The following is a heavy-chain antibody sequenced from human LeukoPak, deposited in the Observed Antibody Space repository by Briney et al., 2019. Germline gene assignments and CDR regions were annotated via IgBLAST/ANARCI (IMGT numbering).Heavy chain of an antibody. V-gene: IGHV4-31*11. CDR1: GGSISRGAFF. J-gene: IGHJ3*01. Sequence: SETLSLTCAVSGGSISRGAFFWSWLRQHPGKGLEWIGYIYYGGSTYYNPSLQSRLTLSVDSSKNQFSLNLSSVTAAGTAVYYCASSIVVGPLGHDAFDVWGQGTMVTVSS. D-gene: IGHD3-22*01. CDR3: ASSIVVGPLGHDAFDV. CDR2: IYYGGST.